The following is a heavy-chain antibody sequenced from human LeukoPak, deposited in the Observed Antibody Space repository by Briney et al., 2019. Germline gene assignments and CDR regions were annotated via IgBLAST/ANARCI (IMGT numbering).Heavy chain of an antibody. CDR1: GGPISSYY. J-gene: IGHJ6*04. CDR3: ARLYYYGMDV. V-gene: IGHV4-59*01. Sequence: SETLSLTCTVSGGPISSYYWSWIRQPPGKGLEWIGYIYYSGSTNYNPSLKSRVTISVDTSKNQFSLKLSSVTAADTAVYYCARLYYYGMDVWGKGTTVTVSS. CDR2: IYYSGST.